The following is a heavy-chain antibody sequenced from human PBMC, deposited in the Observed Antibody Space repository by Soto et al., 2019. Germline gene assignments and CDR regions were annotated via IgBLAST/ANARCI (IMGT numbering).Heavy chain of an antibody. CDR1: GDSLSDFY. V-gene: IGHV4-59*08. Sequence: PSETLSLTCSFPGDSLSDFYWSWIRQPPGRGLERMGYIYYSASTNYKPSLNYNPALKSRVTISLDTSQNQFSLKLTSMTAADTAVYYCASQGPPGTYSASFDYWGQGTLVTVSS. CDR3: ASQGPPGTYSASFDY. D-gene: IGHD1-26*01. CDR2: IYYSAST. J-gene: IGHJ4*02.